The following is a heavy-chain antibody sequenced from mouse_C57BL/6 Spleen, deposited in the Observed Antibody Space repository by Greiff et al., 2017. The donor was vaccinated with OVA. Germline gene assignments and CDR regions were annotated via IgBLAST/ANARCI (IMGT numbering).Heavy chain of an antibody. CDR2: ISGGGGNT. CDR1: GFTFSSYT. V-gene: IGHV5-9*01. Sequence: EVMLVESGGGLVKPGGSLKLSCAASGFTFSSYTMSWVRQTPEKRLEWVATISGGGGNTYYPDSVKGRFTISRDNAKNTLYLQMSSLRSEDTALYYCARQRDVGYFDYWGQGTTLTVSS. J-gene: IGHJ2*01. CDR3: ARQRDVGYFDY. D-gene: IGHD2-14*01.